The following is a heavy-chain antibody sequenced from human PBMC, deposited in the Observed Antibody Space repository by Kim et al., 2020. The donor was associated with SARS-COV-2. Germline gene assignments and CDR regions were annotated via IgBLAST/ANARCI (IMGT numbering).Heavy chain of an antibody. J-gene: IGHJ3*02. CDR2: FDPEDGET. CDR3: ATDKLGGSYLNAFDI. V-gene: IGHV1-24*01. CDR1: GYTLTELS. Sequence: ASVKVSCKVSGYTLTELSMHWVRQAPGKGLEWMGGFDPEDGETIYAQKFQGRVTMTEDTSTDTAYMELSSLRSEDTAVYYCATDKLGGSYLNAFDIWGQGTMVTVSS. D-gene: IGHD1-26*01.